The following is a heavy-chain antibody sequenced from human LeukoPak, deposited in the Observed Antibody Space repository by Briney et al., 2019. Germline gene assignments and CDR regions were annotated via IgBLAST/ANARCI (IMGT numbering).Heavy chain of an antibody. CDR3: ARDSNSFDY. V-gene: IGHV4-39*02. Sequence: SETLSLTCTVSGGSISSISYYWGWIRQPPGKGLEWIGNTLYSGSTYYNPSLESRVTISVDTSKNQFSLNLRSVTAADTAVYYCARDSNSFDYWGQGTLVTVSS. CDR2: TLYSGST. J-gene: IGHJ4*02. D-gene: IGHD6-13*01. CDR1: GGSISSISYY.